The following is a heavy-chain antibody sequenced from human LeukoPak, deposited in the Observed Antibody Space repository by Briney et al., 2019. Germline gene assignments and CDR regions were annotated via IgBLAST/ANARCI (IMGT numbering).Heavy chain of an antibody. CDR2: IYPGDSDT. J-gene: IGHJ5*02. Sequence: GESLKISCKGSGYSFSNYWIGWVRQMPGKGLEWMGIIYPGDSDTRYSPSFQGQVTISADNSITTAFLQWSSLKASDTAMYYCAILADNSDTGSWGQGTLITVSS. V-gene: IGHV5-51*01. CDR3: AILADNSDTGS. D-gene: IGHD1-20*01. CDR1: GYSFSNYW.